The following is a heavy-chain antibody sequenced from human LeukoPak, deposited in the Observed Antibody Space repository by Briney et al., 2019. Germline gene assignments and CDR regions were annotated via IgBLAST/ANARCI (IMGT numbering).Heavy chain of an antibody. V-gene: IGHV3-21*05. D-gene: IGHD4-17*01. CDR2: ISSSSYT. CDR3: ARTYGDKAPFDP. Sequence: GGSLRLSCAASGFTFSSYWMSWVRQAPGKGLEWVSYISSSSYTNYADSVKGRFTISRDNAKNSLYLQMNSLRAEDTAVYYCARTYGDKAPFDPWGQGTLVTASP. J-gene: IGHJ5*02. CDR1: GFTFSSYW.